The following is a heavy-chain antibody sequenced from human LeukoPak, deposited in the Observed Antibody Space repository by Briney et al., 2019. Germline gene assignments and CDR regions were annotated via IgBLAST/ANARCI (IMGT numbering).Heavy chain of an antibody. D-gene: IGHD6-13*01. J-gene: IGHJ5*02. CDR3: ARGPRIVAAGTPTHGFDP. CDR1: GFTFSSYA. V-gene: IGHV3-30-3*01. CDR2: ISYDGSTK. Sequence: PGRSLRLSCAASGFTFSSYAIHWVRQAPGKGLEWVAVISYDGSTKYYGDSVKGRVTISRDNSHNTLDLQMNSLRTEDTAVYHCARGPRIVAAGTPTHGFDPWGQGTLVTVSS.